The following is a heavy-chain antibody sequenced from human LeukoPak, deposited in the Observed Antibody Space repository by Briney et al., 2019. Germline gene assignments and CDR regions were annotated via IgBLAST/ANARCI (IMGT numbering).Heavy chain of an antibody. CDR3: ARRSYGDVPPDY. CDR2: IYYTGST. J-gene: IGHJ4*02. D-gene: IGHD4-17*01. V-gene: IGHV4-59*08. CDR1: GGSISSYY. Sequence: SETLSLTCTVSGGSISSYYWSWIQQPPGKGLEWIGYIYYTGSTNYNPSLKSRVTISVDTSKNQFSLKLSSVTAADTAVYYCARRSYGDVPPDYWGQGTLVTVSS.